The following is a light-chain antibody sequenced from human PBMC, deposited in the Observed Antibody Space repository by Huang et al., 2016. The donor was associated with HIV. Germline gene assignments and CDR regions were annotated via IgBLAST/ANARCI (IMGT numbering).Light chain of an antibody. CDR2: VAS. J-gene: IGKJ1*01. CDR1: QVIGNS. CDR3: QKYDSAPPT. V-gene: IGKV1-27*01. Sequence: VTITCRASQVIGNSLAWYQQKPGRPPKLLIYVASTLQSGVPSRFSGSGSGTDFTLTISNLQTEDVATYYCQKYDSAPPTFGQGTRV.